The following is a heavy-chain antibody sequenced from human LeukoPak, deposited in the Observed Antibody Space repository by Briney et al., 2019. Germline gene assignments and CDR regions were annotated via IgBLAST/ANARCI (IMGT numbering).Heavy chain of an antibody. V-gene: IGHV1-46*01. CDR1: GYTFTSYY. Sequence: ASVKVSCKASGYTFTSYYMHWVRQAPGQGLEWMGLMNLSGGSTSYAQKFQGRISMSRDMSTSTVYMELSSLRSEDTAVYYCARGGAHIKLMVFAENWFDSWGQGTLVTVSS. CDR2: MNLSGGST. J-gene: IGHJ5*01. CDR3: ARGGAHIKLMVFAENWFDS. D-gene: IGHD2-8*01.